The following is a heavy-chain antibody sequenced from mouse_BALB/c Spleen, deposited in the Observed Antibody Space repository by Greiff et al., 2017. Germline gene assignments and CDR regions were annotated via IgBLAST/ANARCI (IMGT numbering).Heavy chain of an antibody. V-gene: IGHV1-82*01. J-gene: IGHJ4*01. CDR3: ERYYGSSHSYAMDY. CDR2: IYPGDGDT. CDR1: GYAFSSSW. D-gene: IGHD1-1*01. Sequence: QVQLQQSGPELVKPGASVKISCKASGYAFSSSWMNWVKQRPGQGLEWIGRIYPGDGDTNYNGKFKGKATLTADKSSSTAYMQLSSLTSVDSAVYFCERYYGSSHSYAMDYWGQGTSVTVSS.